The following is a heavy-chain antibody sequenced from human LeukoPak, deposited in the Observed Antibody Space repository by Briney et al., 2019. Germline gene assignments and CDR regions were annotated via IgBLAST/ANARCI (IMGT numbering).Heavy chain of an antibody. D-gene: IGHD6-19*01. CDR1: GGSISSYY. V-gene: IGHV4-30-4*01. CDR3: ARDSSEIAFDI. CDR2: IYYSGST. J-gene: IGHJ3*02. Sequence: SETLSLTCTVSGGSISSYYWSWIRQPPGKGLEWIGYIYYSGSTYYNPSLKSRVTISVDTSKNQFSLKLSSVTAADTAVYYCARDSSEIAFDIWGQGTMVTVSS.